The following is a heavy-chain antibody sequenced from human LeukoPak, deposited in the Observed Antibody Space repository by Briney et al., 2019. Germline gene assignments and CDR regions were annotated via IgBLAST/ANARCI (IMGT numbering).Heavy chain of an antibody. CDR3: APCLGGYDPVAFDP. J-gene: IGHJ5*02. CDR2: INPNSGGT. Sequence: GASVKVSCKASGYTFTCYYMHWVRQAPGQGLEWMGWINPNSGGTNYAQKFQGRVTMTRDTSISTAYMELSRLRSDDTAVYYCAPCLGGYDPVAFDPWGQGTLVTVSS. D-gene: IGHD5-12*01. CDR1: GYTFTCYY. V-gene: IGHV1-2*02.